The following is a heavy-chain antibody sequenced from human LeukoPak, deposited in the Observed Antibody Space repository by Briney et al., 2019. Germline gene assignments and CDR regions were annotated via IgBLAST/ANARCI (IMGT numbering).Heavy chain of an antibody. Sequence: QTGGSLRLSCAASGFTFSTYAMSWVRQAPGKGLEWVSTISGSGSSTYYADSVKGRFTISRDNSKNTLYLQMHSLRVEDTAVYYCAKGPLEGYFDYWGQGTLVTVSS. D-gene: IGHD5-24*01. CDR2: ISGSGSST. V-gene: IGHV3-23*01. J-gene: IGHJ4*02. CDR1: GFTFSTYA. CDR3: AKGPLEGYFDY.